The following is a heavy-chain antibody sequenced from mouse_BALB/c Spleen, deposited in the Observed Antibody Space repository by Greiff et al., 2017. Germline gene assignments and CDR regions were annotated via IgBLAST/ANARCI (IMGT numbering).Heavy chain of an antibody. J-gene: IGHJ2*01. CDR2: IDTSDSYT. V-gene: IGHV1-69*01. Sequence: QVQLQQPGAELVMPGASVKMSCKASGYTFTDYWMHWVKQRPGQGLEWIGAIDTSDSYTSYNQKFKGKATLTVDESSSTAYMQLSSPTSEDSAVYYCTRREVFDHWGQGTTLTVSS. CDR1: GYTFTDYW. CDR3: TRREVFDH.